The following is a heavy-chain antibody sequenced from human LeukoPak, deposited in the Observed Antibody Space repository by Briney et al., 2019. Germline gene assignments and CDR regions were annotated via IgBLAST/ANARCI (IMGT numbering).Heavy chain of an antibody. V-gene: IGHV4-30-2*01. CDR2: IYHSGST. Sequence: SETLSLTFTVSGGSISSGGYYWSWIRQPPGKGLEWIGYIYHSGSTYYNPSLKSRVTISVDRSKNQFSLKLSSVTAADTAVYYCAREGSVYSSSWYSLWGQGTLVTVSS. J-gene: IGHJ4*02. CDR1: GGSISSGGYY. D-gene: IGHD6-13*01. CDR3: AREGSVYSSSWYSL.